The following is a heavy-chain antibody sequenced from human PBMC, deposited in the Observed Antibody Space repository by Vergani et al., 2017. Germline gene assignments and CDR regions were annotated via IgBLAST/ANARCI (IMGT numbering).Heavy chain of an antibody. Sequence: QLQLQESGPGLVKPSETLSLSCRVSGDSISRSHYYWGFIRQPPGKGLEWIGSISSSGSPYYNPTLKSRLAFSVDTSKNLFSLRLKSVTATDTGMYYCARRTTMVRGVLEIARYYFDYWGQGTLVTVSS. J-gene: IGHJ4*02. V-gene: IGHV4-39*02. D-gene: IGHD3-10*01. CDR2: ISSSGSP. CDR3: ARRTTMVRGVLEIARYYFDY. CDR1: GDSISRSHYY.